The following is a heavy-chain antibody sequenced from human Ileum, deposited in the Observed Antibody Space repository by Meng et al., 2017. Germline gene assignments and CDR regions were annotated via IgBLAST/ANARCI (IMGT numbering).Heavy chain of an antibody. CDR1: GFTFRTFL. Sequence: GESLKISCAASGFTFRTFLMHWVRQAPGEGLEWVANIDQDGSEEYYVDSVKGRFTISRDNAKNSLYLQMDSLRAEDTAIYYCVRSVVAIGTRWFDPWGQGALVTVSS. V-gene: IGHV3-7*01. CDR3: VRSVVAIGTRWFDP. CDR2: IDQDGSEE. D-gene: IGHD2-21*01. J-gene: IGHJ5*02.